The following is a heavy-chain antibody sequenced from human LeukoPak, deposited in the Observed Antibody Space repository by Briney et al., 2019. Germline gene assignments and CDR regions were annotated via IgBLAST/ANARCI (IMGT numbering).Heavy chain of an antibody. CDR1: HGSISSSSYY. Sequence: PSETLSLTCTVSHGSISSSSYYWGWIRQPPGKGLEWIGYIYYSGSTNYNPSLKSRVTISVDTSKNQFSLKLSSVTAADTAVYYCARERKLEGAFDIWGQGTMVTVSS. CDR2: IYYSGST. V-gene: IGHV4-61*01. CDR3: ARERKLEGAFDI. J-gene: IGHJ3*02. D-gene: IGHD1-1*01.